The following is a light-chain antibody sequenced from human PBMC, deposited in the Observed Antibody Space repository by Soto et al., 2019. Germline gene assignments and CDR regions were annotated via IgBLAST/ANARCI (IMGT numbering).Light chain of an antibody. CDR3: SSYTSSSTWV. CDR1: SSDIGGYNY. CDR2: DVS. Sequence: QSVLTQPASVSGSPGQSITISCTGTSSDIGGYNYVSWYQQHPGKAPKLIIYDVSNRPSGVSNRFSGSKSGNTASLTISGLQAEDEADYYCSSYTSSSTWVFGGGTTLTVL. V-gene: IGLV2-14*01. J-gene: IGLJ3*02.